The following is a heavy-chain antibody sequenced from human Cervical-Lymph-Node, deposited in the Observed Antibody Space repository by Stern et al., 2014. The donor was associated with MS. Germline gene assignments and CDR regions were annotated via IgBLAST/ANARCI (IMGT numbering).Heavy chain of an antibody. D-gene: IGHD2-15*01. CDR2: INPSATP. CDR3: AVRYCSGGRCYSVPDV. CDR1: EYTHNNYL. V-gene: IGHV1-46*02. J-gene: IGHJ6*02. Sequence: QVQLVESGSEVKKPGASVKVSCKASEYTHNNYLIHWVRQAPGQRPDWMGVINPSATPKHTQKVQDRVTMTTDASTSTFYMELSRLRSEDTAVYYCAVRYCSGGRCYSVPDVWGQGTTVIVSS.